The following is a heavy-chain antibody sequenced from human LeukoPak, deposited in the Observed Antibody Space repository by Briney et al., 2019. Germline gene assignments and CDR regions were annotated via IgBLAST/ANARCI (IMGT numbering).Heavy chain of an antibody. Sequence: ASVKVSCKASGYTFTSYGISWVRQAPGQGLEWMGWISAYNGNTNYAQKLQGRVTMTTDTSTSTAYMELRSLRSDDTAVYYCARAGVWFGELSGRAFDIWGQGTMVTVSS. CDR3: ARAGVWFGELSGRAFDI. D-gene: IGHD3-10*01. CDR2: ISAYNGNT. CDR1: GYTFTSYG. V-gene: IGHV1-18*01. J-gene: IGHJ3*02.